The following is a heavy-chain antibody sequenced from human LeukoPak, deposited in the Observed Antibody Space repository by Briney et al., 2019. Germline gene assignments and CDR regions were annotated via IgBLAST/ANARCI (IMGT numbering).Heavy chain of an antibody. CDR2: IYYSGST. CDR3: ARVSLLWFGELLADAFDI. CDR1: GGSISSYY. V-gene: IGHV4-59*01. J-gene: IGHJ3*02. Sequence: SETLSLTCTVSGGSISSYYWSWIRQPPGKGLEWIGHIYYSGSTNYNPSLKSRVTISVDTSKNQFSLKLSSVTAADTAVYYCARVSLLWFGELLADAFDIWGQGTMVTVSS. D-gene: IGHD3-10*01.